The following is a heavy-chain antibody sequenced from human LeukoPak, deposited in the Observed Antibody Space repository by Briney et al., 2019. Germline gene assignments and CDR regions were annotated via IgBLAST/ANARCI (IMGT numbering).Heavy chain of an antibody. CDR1: GFTFDNYA. Sequence: GRSLRLSCAAAGFTFDNYAMHWVRQAPGKGLEWLSIISWNSGYIGYADSVKGRFTISRDNAKKSLDLQMNSLRAEDTAFYYCAKVRGTYSSGYFFDYWGQGTLVTVSS. D-gene: IGHD6-19*01. CDR2: ISWNSGYI. J-gene: IGHJ4*02. V-gene: IGHV3-9*01. CDR3: AKVRGTYSSGYFFDY.